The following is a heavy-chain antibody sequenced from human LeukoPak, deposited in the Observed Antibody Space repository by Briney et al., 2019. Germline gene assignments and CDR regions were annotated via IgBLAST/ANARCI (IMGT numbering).Heavy chain of an antibody. V-gene: IGHV1-69*01. Sequence: SVKVSCKASGGTFSSYAISWVRQAPGQGLEWMGGIIPMFGTVNYAQKFQGRVTITAAESTSTAYMELSSLRSEDTAVYYCARVPGYSYDPPFDYWGQGTLVTVSS. CDR1: GGTFSSYA. D-gene: IGHD5-18*01. CDR3: ARVPGYSYDPPFDY. CDR2: IIPMFGTV. J-gene: IGHJ4*02.